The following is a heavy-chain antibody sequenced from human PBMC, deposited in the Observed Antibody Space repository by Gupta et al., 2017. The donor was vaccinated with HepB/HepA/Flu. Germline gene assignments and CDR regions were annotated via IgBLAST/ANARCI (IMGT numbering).Heavy chain of an antibody. V-gene: IGHV3-33*01. J-gene: IGHJ4*02. CDR1: GFTFSSYG. D-gene: IGHD2-2*01. CDR2: IWYDGSNK. CDR3: ARGGPEGYCSSTSCQSFDY. Sequence: QVQLVESGGGVVQPGRSLRLSCAASGFTFSSYGMHWVRQAPGKGLEWVAVIWYDGSNKYYADSVKGRFTISRDNSKNTLYLQMNSLRAEDTAVYYCARGGPEGYCSSTSCQSFDYWGQGTLVTVSS.